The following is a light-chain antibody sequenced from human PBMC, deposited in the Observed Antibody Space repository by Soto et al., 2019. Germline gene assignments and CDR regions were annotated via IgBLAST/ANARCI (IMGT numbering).Light chain of an antibody. CDR3: SSYTSSSTLEGV. CDR2: DVS. V-gene: IGLV2-14*01. CDR1: SSDVGGYNY. Sequence: QSALTQPASVSGSPGQSITISCTGTSSDVGGYNYVSWYQQHPGKAPKLMIYDVSNGPSGVSNRFSGSKSGNTASLTISGLQAEDEADYYCSSYTSSSTLEGVFGTGTKLTVL. J-gene: IGLJ1*01.